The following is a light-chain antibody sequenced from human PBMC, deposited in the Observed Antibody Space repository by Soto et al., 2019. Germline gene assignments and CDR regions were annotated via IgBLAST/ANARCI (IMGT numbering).Light chain of an antibody. CDR1: SSNIGSYF. Sequence: QSVLTQPPSVSGAPGQRVTISCSGSSSNIGSYFVFWYQHLPGTAPKLLIYKNNERPSGVPDRFSGSKSGTSAFLAINWLRSEDEADYYCASWDDGRNLFGTGTKVTVL. CDR3: ASWDDGRNL. CDR2: KNN. J-gene: IGLJ1*01. V-gene: IGLV1-47*01.